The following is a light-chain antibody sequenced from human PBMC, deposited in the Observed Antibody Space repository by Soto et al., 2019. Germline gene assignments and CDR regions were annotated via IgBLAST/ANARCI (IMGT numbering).Light chain of an antibody. V-gene: IGKV1-5*01. Sequence: DIQMTQSPSSLSASVGDRVTITCRASQTTNNYLNWYQLKTGKDPKLMIYDASSLESGVQSRFSGSGSGTEFTLTITSLQPDEFATYDCQQYNSYPWTVGQWTKVDIK. CDR1: QTTNNY. CDR3: QQYNSYPWT. J-gene: IGKJ1*01. CDR2: DAS.